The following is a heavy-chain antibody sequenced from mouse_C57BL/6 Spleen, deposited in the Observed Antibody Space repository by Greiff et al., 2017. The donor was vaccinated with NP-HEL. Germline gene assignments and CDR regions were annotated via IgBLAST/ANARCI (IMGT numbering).Heavy chain of an antibody. CDR1: GYTFTSYW. V-gene: IGHV1-55*01. CDR2: IYPGSGST. J-gene: IGHJ1*03. Sequence: VQLQQSGAELVKPGASVKMSCKASGYTFTSYWITWVKQRPGQGLEWIGDIYPGSGSTNYNEKFKSKATLTVDTSSSTAYMQLSSLTSEDSAVYYGARGSSSHWYFDVWGTGTTVTVSS. D-gene: IGHD1-1*01. CDR3: ARGSSSHWYFDV.